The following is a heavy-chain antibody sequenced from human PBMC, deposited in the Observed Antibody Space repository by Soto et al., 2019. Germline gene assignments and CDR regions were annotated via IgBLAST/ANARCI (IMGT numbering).Heavy chain of an antibody. CDR2: ISYDGSNK. D-gene: IGHD1-26*01. CDR3: AKAGGGATPDY. V-gene: IGHV3-30*18. J-gene: IGHJ4*02. Sequence: GGSLRLSCAASGFTFSSYGMHWVRQAPGKGLEWVAVISYDGSNKYYADSVKGRFTISRDNSKNTLYLQMNSLRAEDTAVYYCAKAGGGATPDYWGQGTPVTVSS. CDR1: GFTFSSYG.